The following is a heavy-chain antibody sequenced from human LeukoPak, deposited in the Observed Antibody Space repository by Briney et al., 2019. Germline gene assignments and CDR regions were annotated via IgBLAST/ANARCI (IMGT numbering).Heavy chain of an antibody. CDR1: GFTFSSYA. V-gene: IGHV3-23*01. CDR2: ISGSCGST. CDR3: AKYGGSKPVDY. Sequence: GGSLRLSCAASGFTFSSYAMSWVRQAPGRGLEWVSAISGSCGSTYYAGSVKGWFTISRDNSMNTLYLQMNSLRAEDTAVYYCAKYGGSKPVDYWGQGTLVTVSS. J-gene: IGHJ4*02. D-gene: IGHD4-11*01.